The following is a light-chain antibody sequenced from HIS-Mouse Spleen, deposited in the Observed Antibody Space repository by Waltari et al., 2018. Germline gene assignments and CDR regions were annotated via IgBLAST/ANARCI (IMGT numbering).Light chain of an antibody. V-gene: IGLV3-19*01. J-gene: IGLJ2*01. Sequence: SSELTQDPAVSVALGQTVRSTCQGDSLRSYYASWYQQKPGQAPVLVIYGKNNRPSGIPDRFSGPSSGNTASLTITGAQAEDEADYYCNSRDSSGNHVVFGGGTKLTVL. CDR1: SLRSYY. CDR3: NSRDSSGNHVV. CDR2: GKN.